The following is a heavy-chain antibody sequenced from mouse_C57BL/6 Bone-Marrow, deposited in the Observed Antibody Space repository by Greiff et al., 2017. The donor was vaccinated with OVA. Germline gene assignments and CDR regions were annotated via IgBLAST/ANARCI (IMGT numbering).Heavy chain of an antibody. CDR1: GFTFSSYA. J-gene: IGHJ2*01. CDR2: ISDGGSYT. V-gene: IGHV5-4*01. D-gene: IGHD2-5*01. CDR3: AREGSNSYYFDY. Sequence: EVNLVESGGGLVKPGGSLKLSCAASGFTFSSYAMSWVRQTPEKRLEWVATISDGGSYTYYPDNVKGRFTISRDNAKNNLYLQMSHLKSEDTAMYYCAREGSNSYYFDYWGQGTTLTVSS.